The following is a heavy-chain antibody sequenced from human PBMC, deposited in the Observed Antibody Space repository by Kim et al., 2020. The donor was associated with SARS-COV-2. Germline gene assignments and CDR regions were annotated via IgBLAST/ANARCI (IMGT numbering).Heavy chain of an antibody. V-gene: IGHV3-48*03. Sequence: IYYADSVKGRFTISRDNAKNSLYLQMNSLRAEDTAVYYCAATEWVRAFDIWGQGTMVTVSS. D-gene: IGHD4-17*01. CDR2: I. CDR3: AATEWVRAFDI. J-gene: IGHJ3*02.